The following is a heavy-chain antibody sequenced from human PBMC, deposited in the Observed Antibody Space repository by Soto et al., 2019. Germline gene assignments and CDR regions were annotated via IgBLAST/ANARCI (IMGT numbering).Heavy chain of an antibody. CDR1: GGSISSYY. CDR3: ARTEYSGYDLFYYYYYYMDV. V-gene: IGHV4-59*01. Sequence: PSETLSLTCTVSGGSISSYYWSWIRQPPGKGLGWIGYIYYSGSTNYNPSLKSRVTISVDTSKNQFSLKLSSVTAADTAVYYCARTEYSGYDLFYYYYYYMDVWGKGTTVTVSS. D-gene: IGHD5-12*01. J-gene: IGHJ6*03. CDR2: IYYSGST.